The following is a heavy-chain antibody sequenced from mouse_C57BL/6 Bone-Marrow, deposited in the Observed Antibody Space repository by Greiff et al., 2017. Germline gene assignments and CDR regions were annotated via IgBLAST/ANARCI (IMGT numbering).Heavy chain of an antibody. CDR1: GYTFTSYW. CDR3: ARRAGSSGYGAWFAY. J-gene: IGHJ3*01. Sequence: QVQLQQPGAELVMPGASVKLSCKASGYTFTSYWMHWVKQRPGQGLEWIGEIDPSASYTNYNQKFKGKSTLTVDKSSSTAYMQLSSLTSEDSAVYYCARRAGSSGYGAWFAYWGQGTLVTVSA. V-gene: IGHV1-69*01. CDR2: IDPSASYT. D-gene: IGHD3-2*02.